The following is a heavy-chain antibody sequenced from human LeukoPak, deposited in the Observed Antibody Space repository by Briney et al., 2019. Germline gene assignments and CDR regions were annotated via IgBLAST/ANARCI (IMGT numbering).Heavy chain of an antibody. J-gene: IGHJ3*02. CDR2: ISSSSGYR. CDR1: GFTFSSYS. V-gene: IGHV3-21*01. D-gene: IGHD2-15*01. Sequence: GGSLRLSCAASGFTFSSYSMNWVRQAPGKGLEWVSSISSSSGYRYYADSVKGRFTISRDNAKNSLYLQMNSLRAEDTAVYYCARGYCSGGSCYSPDAFDIWGQGTMVTVSS. CDR3: ARGYCSGGSCYSPDAFDI.